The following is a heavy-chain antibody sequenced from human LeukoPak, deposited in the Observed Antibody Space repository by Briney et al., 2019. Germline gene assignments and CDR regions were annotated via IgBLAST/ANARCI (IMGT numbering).Heavy chain of an antibody. D-gene: IGHD4-17*01. V-gene: IGHV3-21*01. CDR3: ARDRYYGDYPELVDY. Sequence: GGSLRLSCAASGFNFSSYSMNWVRQAPGKGLEWVSSISSSSSYIYYADSVKGRFTISRDNAKNSLYLQMNSLRAEDTAVYYCARDRYYGDYPELVDYWGQGTLVTVSS. CDR2: ISSSSSYI. CDR1: GFNFSSYS. J-gene: IGHJ4*02.